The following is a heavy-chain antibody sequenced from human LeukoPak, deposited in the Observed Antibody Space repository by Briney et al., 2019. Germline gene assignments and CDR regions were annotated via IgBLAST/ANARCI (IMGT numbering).Heavy chain of an antibody. CDR1: GDSISTSNSY. CDR2: IYYSGNT. V-gene: IGHV4-39*01. J-gene: IGHJ3*02. CDR3: ARLRGSSWYNTARDAFDI. Sequence: SETLSLTCTVSGDSISTSNSYWGWIRQSPGKGLEWIGSIYYSGNTYYNASLKSRVTISVDTSKNQFSLKLSSVTAADTAVYYCARLRGSSWYNTARDAFDIWGQGTMVTVSS. D-gene: IGHD6-13*01.